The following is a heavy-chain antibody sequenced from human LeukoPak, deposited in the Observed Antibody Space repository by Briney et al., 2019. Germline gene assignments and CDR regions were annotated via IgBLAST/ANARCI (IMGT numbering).Heavy chain of an antibody. CDR2: MEQDGSET. Sequence: GGSLRLSCAASGFTFSNYWMSWVRQAPGKGLEWVANMEQDGSETYYVDSVKGRFTISRDNAKNSLYLQMNSLRAEDTAVYYCARDKIVGATHFDYWGQGALVTVSS. V-gene: IGHV3-7*01. J-gene: IGHJ4*02. CDR1: GFTFSNYW. CDR3: ARDKIVGATHFDY. D-gene: IGHD1-26*01.